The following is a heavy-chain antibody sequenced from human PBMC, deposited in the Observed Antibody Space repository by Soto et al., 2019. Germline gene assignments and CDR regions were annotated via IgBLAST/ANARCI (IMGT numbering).Heavy chain of an antibody. Sequence: QVQLQQWGAGLLKPSETLSLTCAVYGGSFSGYYWSWIRQPPGKGLEWIGEIDHSGSTNYNPSLKSRVTISVDTSKNQFSVKLSSVSAADSAVYYCARGKPPLLYYYGSGNLSKLDYWGQGTLVTVSS. J-gene: IGHJ4*02. CDR3: ARGKPPLLYYYGSGNLSKLDY. CDR1: GGSFSGYY. D-gene: IGHD3-10*01. CDR2: IDHSGST. V-gene: IGHV4-34*01.